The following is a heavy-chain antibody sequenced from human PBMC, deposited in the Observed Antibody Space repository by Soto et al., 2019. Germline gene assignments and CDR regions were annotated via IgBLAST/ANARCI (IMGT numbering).Heavy chain of an antibody. Sequence: GSLRLSCAASGFFFGSNYMHWVRQAPGRGLEWVANINQDGSEQNYVDSLKGRFTISRDNAKNSLYLQMNGLRVEDTAVYYCARDLGYCLGGICSSFFDYWGPGTLVTVS. CDR1: GFFFGSNY. J-gene: IGHJ4*02. V-gene: IGHV3-7*01. D-gene: IGHD2-15*01. CDR3: ARDLGYCLGGICSSFFDY. CDR2: INQDGSEQ.